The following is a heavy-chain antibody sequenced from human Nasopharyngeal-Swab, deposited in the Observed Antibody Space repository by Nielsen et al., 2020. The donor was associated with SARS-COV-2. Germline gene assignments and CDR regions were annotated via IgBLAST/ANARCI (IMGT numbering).Heavy chain of an antibody. D-gene: IGHD3-3*01. Sequence: GESLKISCVASGFTFSSYGMHWVRQAPGKGLEWVALIWYDGSNKYYADSVKGRFTISRDNSKNTLYLQINSLRAEDTAVYYCARGNDFRSGYHPYYYDYWGQGTVVTVSS. CDR3: ARGNDFRSGYHPYYYDY. CDR2: IWYDGSNK. CDR1: GFTFSSYG. J-gene: IGHJ4*02. V-gene: IGHV3-33*01.